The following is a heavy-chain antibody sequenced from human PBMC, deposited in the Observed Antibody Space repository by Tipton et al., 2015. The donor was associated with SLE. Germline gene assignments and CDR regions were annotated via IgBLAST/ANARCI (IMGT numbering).Heavy chain of an antibody. J-gene: IGHJ4*02. CDR2: VSWNSGII. CDR1: GFTFDDYA. CDR3: AEDRYCSSTSCYGEFDY. Sequence: SLRLSCATSGFTFDDYAMHWVRQAPGKGLEWVSGVSWNSGIIGYADSVKGRFTISRDNAKNSLYLQMNSLRTEDTALYYCAEDRYCSSTSCYGEFDYWGQGTLVTVSS. V-gene: IGHV3-9*01. D-gene: IGHD2-2*01.